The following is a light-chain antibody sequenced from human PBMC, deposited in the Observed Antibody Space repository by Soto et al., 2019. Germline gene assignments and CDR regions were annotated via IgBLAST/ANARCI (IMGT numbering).Light chain of an antibody. J-gene: IGLJ2*01. CDR2: DVS. Sequence: QSVLTQPRSVSGSPGQSVTISCTGTSSDVGGYNYVSWYQQHPGKAPKLMIYDVSKRPSGVPDRFSGSKSGNTASLTISGLQAEDEAEYYCCSYAGSYTPHVVFGGGTKLTVL. V-gene: IGLV2-11*01. CDR3: CSYAGSYTPHVV. CDR1: SSDVGGYNY.